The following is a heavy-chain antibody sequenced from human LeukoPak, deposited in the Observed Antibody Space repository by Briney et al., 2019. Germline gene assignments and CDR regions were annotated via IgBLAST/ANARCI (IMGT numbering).Heavy chain of an antibody. D-gene: IGHD3-10*01. Sequence: GGSLRLSCAASGFTFSDYYMTWIRQAPGKGLEWVSSISSSSSYIYYADSVKGRFTISRDNAKNSLYLQMNSLRAEDTAVYYCARRKGYGWFDPWGQGTLVTVSS. J-gene: IGHJ5*02. CDR2: ISSSSSYI. V-gene: IGHV3-11*06. CDR3: ARRKGYGWFDP. CDR1: GFTFSDYY.